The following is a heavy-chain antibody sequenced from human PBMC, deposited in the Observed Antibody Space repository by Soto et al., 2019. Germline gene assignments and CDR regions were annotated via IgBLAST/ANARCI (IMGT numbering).Heavy chain of an antibody. J-gene: IGHJ3*02. CDR2: MNPNSGNT. D-gene: IGHD3-3*01. Sequence: QVQLVQSGAEVKKPGASVKVSCKASGYTFTSYDINWVRQATGQGLEWMGWMNPNSGNTGYAQKFQGRVTMTRNTSISTAYMELSSLRSEDTAVYYCASGITIFGVVPFHDAFDIWGQGTMVTVSS. CDR1: GYTFTSYD. CDR3: ASGITIFGVVPFHDAFDI. V-gene: IGHV1-8*01.